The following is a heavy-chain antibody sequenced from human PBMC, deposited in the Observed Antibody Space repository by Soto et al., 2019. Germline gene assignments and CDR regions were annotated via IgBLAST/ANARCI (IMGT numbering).Heavy chain of an antibody. J-gene: IGHJ6*02. CDR1: GYTFTSYD. Sequence: QVQLVQSGAEVKKPGASVKVSCKASGYTFTSYDINWVRQATGQGLEWMGWMNPNSGNTGYAQKLQXXVTMTRNTSISTAYMELSSLRSEDTAVCYCARAKPSYGMDVWGQGTTVTVSS. CDR2: MNPNSGNT. V-gene: IGHV1-8*01. CDR3: ARAKPSYGMDV.